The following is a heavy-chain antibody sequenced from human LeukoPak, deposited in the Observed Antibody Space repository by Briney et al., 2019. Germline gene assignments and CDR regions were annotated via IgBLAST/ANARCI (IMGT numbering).Heavy chain of an antibody. V-gene: IGHV4-4*07. CDR2: IYTRGST. J-gene: IGHJ3*02. Sequence: NPSETLSLTCTVSGGSINNYYWSWIRQPAGKGLEWIGRIYTRGSTNYNPSLKRRVTMSVDTSKHQFSLKLSSVTAADTAVYYCARGRYCSADICSGGDAFDIWGQGTMVSVSS. CDR3: ARGRYCSADICSGGDAFDI. D-gene: IGHD2-15*01. CDR1: GGSINNYY.